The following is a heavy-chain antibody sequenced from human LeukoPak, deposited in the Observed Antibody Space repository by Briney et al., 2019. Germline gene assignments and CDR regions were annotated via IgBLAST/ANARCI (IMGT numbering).Heavy chain of an antibody. CDR1: GGSFSGYY. Sequence: PSETLSLTCAVYGGSFSGYYWSWIRQPPGKGLEWIGEINHSESTNYNPSLKSRVTISVDTSKNQFSLKLSSVTAADTAVYYCARAIWFGEFRYWGQGTLVTVSS. CDR2: INHSEST. J-gene: IGHJ4*02. CDR3: ARAIWFGEFRY. V-gene: IGHV4-34*01. D-gene: IGHD3-10*01.